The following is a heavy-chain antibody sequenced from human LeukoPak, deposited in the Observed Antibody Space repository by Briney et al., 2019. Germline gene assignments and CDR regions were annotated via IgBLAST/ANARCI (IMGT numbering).Heavy chain of an antibody. D-gene: IGHD1-7*01. Sequence: GGSLRLSCAASGFTFSSYAMSWVRQAPGKGLEWVSAISGSGGSTYYADSVKGRFTISRDNAKNSLYLQMNSLRAEDTAVYYCARVGNWNYIWFDPWGQGTLVTVSS. CDR3: ARVGNWNYIWFDP. V-gene: IGHV3-23*01. J-gene: IGHJ5*02. CDR2: ISGSGGST. CDR1: GFTFSSYA.